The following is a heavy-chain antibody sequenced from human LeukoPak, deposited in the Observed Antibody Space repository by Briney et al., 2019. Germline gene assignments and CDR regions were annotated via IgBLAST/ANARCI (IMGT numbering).Heavy chain of an antibody. J-gene: IGHJ5*02. Sequence: ASVKVSCKASGYTFTSYYMHWVRQAPGQGLEWMGIINPSGGSTGYAQKFQGRVTMTRDMSTSTVYMELSSLRSEDTAVYYCARTYERLWFGELFPGFDPWGQGTLVTVSS. CDR1: GYTFTSYY. CDR3: ARTYERLWFGELFPGFDP. CDR2: INPSGGST. D-gene: IGHD3-10*01. V-gene: IGHV1-46*01.